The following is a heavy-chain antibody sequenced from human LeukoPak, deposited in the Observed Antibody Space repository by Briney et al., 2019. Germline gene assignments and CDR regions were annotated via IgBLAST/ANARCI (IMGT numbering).Heavy chain of an antibody. D-gene: IGHD7-27*01. CDR2: IYHSGST. V-gene: IGHV4-38-2*01. J-gene: IGHJ4*02. CDR3: ARLRMGMGSVDY. Sequence: PSETLSLTCAVSGYSNSSGYYWGWIRQPPGKGLEWIGSIYHSGSTYYNPSLKSRVTISVDTSKNQFSLKLSSVTAADTAVYYCARLRMGMGSVDYWGQGTLVTVSS. CDR1: GYSNSSGYY.